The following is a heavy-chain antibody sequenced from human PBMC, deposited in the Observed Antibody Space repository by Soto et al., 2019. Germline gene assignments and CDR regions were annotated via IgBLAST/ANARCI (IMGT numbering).Heavy chain of an antibody. CDR3: AKHPENASSYGVFPYWYFDL. CDR2: VGGRSGTT. D-gene: IGHD4-17*01. J-gene: IGHJ2*01. CDR1: GFNLKTYA. Sequence: EVQLLESGGGLVQPGGSLILSCTASGFNLKTYALAWVRQAPGKGLEWVSTVGGRSGTTYYTDSVKGRFSISRDDSKNNLYLQMNSLRVDDTAVYHCAKHPENASSYGVFPYWYFDLWGRGTPVTVSS. V-gene: IGHV3-23*01.